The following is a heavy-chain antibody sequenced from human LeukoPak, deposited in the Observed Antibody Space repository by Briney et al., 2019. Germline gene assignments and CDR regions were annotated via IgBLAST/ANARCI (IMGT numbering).Heavy chain of an antibody. CDR1: GFIFNNYS. J-gene: IGHJ4*02. Sequence: GGSLRLSCAASGFIFNNYSMHWVRQAPGKGLEWVAFIRFDGSNKYYADSVKGRFTISRDTSKNTVYVQMNSLRAEDTAVYYCAKGDYDFWSATDYWGQGTLVTVSS. CDR3: AKGDYDFWSATDY. CDR2: IRFDGSNK. D-gene: IGHD3-3*01. V-gene: IGHV3-30*02.